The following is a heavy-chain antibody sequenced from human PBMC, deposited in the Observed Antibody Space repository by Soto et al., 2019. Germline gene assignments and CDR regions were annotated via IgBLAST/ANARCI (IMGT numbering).Heavy chain of an antibody. V-gene: IGHV1-18*01. CDR2: ISAYSGNT. J-gene: IGHJ4*02. CDR3: ASGSSSRVVDY. D-gene: IGHD6-13*01. Sequence: WASVKVSCKASGYTFTSYGISWVRQAPGQGLEWMGWISAYSGNTNYAQKLQGRVTMTTDTSTSTAYMELRSLRSDDTAVYYCASGSSSRVVDYWGQGTLVTVSS. CDR1: GYTFTSYG.